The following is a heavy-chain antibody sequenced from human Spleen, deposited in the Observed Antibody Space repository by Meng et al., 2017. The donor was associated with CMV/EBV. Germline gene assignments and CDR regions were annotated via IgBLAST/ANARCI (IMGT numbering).Heavy chain of an antibody. Sequence: GESLKISCAASGFTFSSYAMSWVRQAPGKGLEWVSAISGSGGSTYYADSVKGRFTISRDNAKNSLFLQMNSLRAEDTAVYYCARVTIFGVVMSYWYFDLWGRGTLVT. CDR1: GFTFSSYA. D-gene: IGHD3-3*01. CDR3: ARVTIFGVVMSYWYFDL. V-gene: IGHV3-23*01. CDR2: ISGSGGST. J-gene: IGHJ2*01.